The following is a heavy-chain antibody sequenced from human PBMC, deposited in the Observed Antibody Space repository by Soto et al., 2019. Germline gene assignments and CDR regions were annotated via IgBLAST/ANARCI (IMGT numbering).Heavy chain of an antibody. D-gene: IGHD3-16*01. CDR2: VHSSGIT. J-gene: IGHJ5*02. CDR3: ARGINMGQLPYHFDH. Sequence: PSETLSLTCTVSGGSVSNDNFYWSWIRQPPGKGLEWIGYVHSSGITNYNPSLKRRVTISVDTSRNQFSLRLSSVTAADTAVYYCARGINMGQLPYHFDHWGQGTLVTVSS. CDR1: GGSVSNDNFY. V-gene: IGHV4-61*01.